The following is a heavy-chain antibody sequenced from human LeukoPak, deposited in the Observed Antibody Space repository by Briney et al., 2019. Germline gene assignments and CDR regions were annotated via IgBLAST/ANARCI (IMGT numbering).Heavy chain of an antibody. V-gene: IGHV3-20*04. Sequence: GRSLRLSCAASGFTFDDYGMSWVRQAPRKGLEWVSGINWNGGSTGYADSVKGRFTISRDNAKNSLYLQMNSLRAEDTALYYCARGEGGYFDYWGQGTLVTVSS. J-gene: IGHJ4*02. CDR2: INWNGGST. CDR3: ARGEGGYFDY. D-gene: IGHD3-22*01. CDR1: GFTFDDYG.